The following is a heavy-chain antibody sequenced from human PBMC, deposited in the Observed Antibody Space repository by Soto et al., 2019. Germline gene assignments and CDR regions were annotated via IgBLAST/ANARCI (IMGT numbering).Heavy chain of an antibody. Sequence: EVQLLESGGGLVQPGGSLRLSCAASGFTFSSYAMSWVRQPPGQGLQWVSTIAGNDAGADFAESVRGRFTISRDNSKNTLYLQMDSLRGEDTAIYYCAKDSLSSSTWHLDHFDHWGQGTLVTVSS. V-gene: IGHV3-23*01. CDR1: GFTFSSYA. J-gene: IGHJ4*02. CDR3: AKDSLSSSTWHLDHFDH. D-gene: IGHD2-2*01. CDR2: IAGNDAGA.